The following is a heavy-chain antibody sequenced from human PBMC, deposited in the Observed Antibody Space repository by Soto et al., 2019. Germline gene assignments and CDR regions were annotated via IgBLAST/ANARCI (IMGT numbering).Heavy chain of an antibody. CDR1: GGSVSNKTYY. J-gene: IGHJ4*02. CDR2: VYYSGTT. D-gene: IGHD4-17*01. CDR3: ARTTAVPNTLRSRYFFDY. V-gene: IGHV4-61*01. Sequence: SETLSLTCSVSGGSVSNKTYYWSWIRQPPGKRLEWVGYVYYSGTTNYNPSLKSRVTISVDLSKNQFSLRLSSVTTADTALYYCARTTAVPNTLRSRYFFDYWGQGTLVTVS.